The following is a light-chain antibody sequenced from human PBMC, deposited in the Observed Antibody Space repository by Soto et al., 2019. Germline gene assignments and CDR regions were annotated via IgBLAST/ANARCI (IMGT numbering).Light chain of an antibody. CDR2: RNN. CDR1: SSNIGSNY. V-gene: IGLV1-47*01. CDR3: AAWDDNLSGLWE. J-gene: IGLJ3*02. Sequence: QSVLAQPPSASGTPGQRVTISCSGSSSNIGSNYVYWYQQLPGTAPKLLIYRNNQRPSGVPDRFSGSKSGTSASLAISGLRSEDEADYYCAAWDDNLSGLWEFGGGTKLTVL.